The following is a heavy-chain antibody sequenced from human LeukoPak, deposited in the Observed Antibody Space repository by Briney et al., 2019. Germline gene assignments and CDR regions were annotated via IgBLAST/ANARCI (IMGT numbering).Heavy chain of an antibody. J-gene: IGHJ4*02. D-gene: IGHD4-17*01. CDR3: ARSKAVDH. Sequence: AGGSLRLSCAVSGFTFSGFWMSWSRQAPGKGLGWVASINSDGSEGYYADVVKGRFTISRDNAKNSLYLQMSSLRAEDTAVYYCARSKAVDHWGQGTLVTVSS. CDR1: GFTFSGFW. V-gene: IGHV3-7*03. CDR2: INSDGSEG.